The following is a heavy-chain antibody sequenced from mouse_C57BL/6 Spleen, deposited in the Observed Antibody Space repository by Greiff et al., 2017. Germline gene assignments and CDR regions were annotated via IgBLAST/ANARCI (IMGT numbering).Heavy chain of an antibody. Sequence: VQLQESGAELVKPGASVKISCKASGYAFSSYWMNWVKQRPGKGLEWIGQIYPGDGDTNYNGKFKGKATLTADKSSSTAYMQLSSLTSEDSAVYFGERGDGYCVGSAMDYWGQGTSLTVSS. CDR1: GYAFSSYW. D-gene: IGHD2-3*01. V-gene: IGHV1-80*01. J-gene: IGHJ4*01. CDR2: IYPGDGDT. CDR3: ERGDGYCVGSAMDY.